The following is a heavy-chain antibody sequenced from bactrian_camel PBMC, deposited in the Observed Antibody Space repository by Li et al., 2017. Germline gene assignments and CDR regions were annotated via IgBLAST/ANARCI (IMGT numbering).Heavy chain of an antibody. Sequence: HVQLVESGGGSVQAGGSLTLTCAASGDSTSSNCMAWFRQAPGREREGVASISTSGGSPYYADSVKGRFTISQDNAKNILSLQMNSLKPEDTAMYYCAAAESGAPACYYTDFMVISEYNYWGQGTQVTVS. J-gene: IGHJ4*01. D-gene: IGHD4*01. V-gene: IGHV3-3*01. CDR3: AAAESGAPACYYTDFMVISEYNY. CDR1: GDSTSSNC. CDR2: ISTSGGSP.